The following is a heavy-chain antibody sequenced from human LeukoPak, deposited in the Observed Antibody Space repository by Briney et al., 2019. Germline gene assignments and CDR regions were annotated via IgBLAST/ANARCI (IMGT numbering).Heavy chain of an antibody. D-gene: IGHD6-19*01. CDR2: IYNSGST. Sequence: PSETLSLTCTVSGGSISSGGYYWSWIRQPPGKGLEWIGYIYNSGSTYYNPSLKSRVTISVDTSKSQFSLKLSSVTAADTAVYYCARQNAGYSSGWYEVYFDYWGQGTLVTVSS. J-gene: IGHJ4*02. CDR3: ARQNAGYSSGWYEVYFDY. V-gene: IGHV4-31*03. CDR1: GGSISSGGYY.